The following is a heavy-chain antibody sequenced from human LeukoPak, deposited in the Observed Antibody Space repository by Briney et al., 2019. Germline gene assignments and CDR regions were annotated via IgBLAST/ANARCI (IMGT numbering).Heavy chain of an antibody. Sequence: ASVKVSCKASGDTFSNYAIYWVRQAPGQGLEWVGGILPIIGATKNGQKLQGRVTFSADESTSTVYMELSSLRSEDTAIYYCARAQRDYSNWFDPWGQGTLVTVSS. V-gene: IGHV1-69*13. CDR1: GDTFSNYA. CDR2: ILPIIGAT. J-gene: IGHJ5*02. D-gene: IGHD4-11*01. CDR3: ARAQRDYSNWFDP.